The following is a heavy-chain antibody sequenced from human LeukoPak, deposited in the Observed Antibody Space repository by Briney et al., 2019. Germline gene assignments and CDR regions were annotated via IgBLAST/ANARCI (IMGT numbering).Heavy chain of an antibody. V-gene: IGHV3-30*02. J-gene: IGHJ4*02. Sequence: PGGSLRLSCAGSGFTFSTYAMHWVRQAPGKGLEWVAFIWPDGSKKYYADSVRGRFAISRENSNNTLYLQMNSLRPEDTGLYFCAKISSSAEPNFDHRGQGTRLTVSS. D-gene: IGHD1-14*01. CDR1: GFTFSTYA. CDR3: AKISSSAEPNFDH. CDR2: IWPDGSKK.